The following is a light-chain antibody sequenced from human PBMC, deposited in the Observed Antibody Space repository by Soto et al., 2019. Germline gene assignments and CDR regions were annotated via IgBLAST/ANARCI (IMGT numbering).Light chain of an antibody. CDR2: GND. CDR1: SSNIGAGYE. Sequence: QSVLTQPPSVSGAPGQRVTISCTGTSSNIGAGYEVHWYHQLPGTAPKFLVSGNDNRPSGVPDRLSASKSGTSGSLAITDLQAEDEGHYYCQSYDRGLTAYGFGPVTKLSVL. J-gene: IGLJ1*01. V-gene: IGLV1-40*01. CDR3: QSYDRGLTAYG.